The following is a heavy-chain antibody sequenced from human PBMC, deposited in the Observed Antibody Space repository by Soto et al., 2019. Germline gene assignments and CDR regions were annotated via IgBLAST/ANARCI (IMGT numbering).Heavy chain of an antibody. CDR1: GYTFTSYG. CDR3: ATRSPAFDF. Sequence: QVQMVQSGPEVKKPGASVKVSCKTSGYTFTSYGVAWVRQAPGQGLEWMGWISTSKGETTYAQKMQGRVNMITDTSTSTAYLYLRSLTSDDTAVYYCATRSPAFDFWGKGTMVTVSS. V-gene: IGHV1-18*01. J-gene: IGHJ4*02. CDR2: ISTSKGET.